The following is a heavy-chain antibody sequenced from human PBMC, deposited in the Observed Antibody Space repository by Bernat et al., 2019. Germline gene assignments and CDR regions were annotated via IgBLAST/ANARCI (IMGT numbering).Heavy chain of an antibody. V-gene: IGHV3-48*03. CDR3: ARDWGCYDFWSGYPRYYFDY. CDR1: GFTFSSYE. CDR2: ISSSGSTI. J-gene: IGHJ4*02. Sequence: EVQLVESGGGLVQPGGSLRLSCAASGFTFSSYEMNWVRQAPGKGLEWVSYISSSGSTIYYADSVKGRFTISRDNAKNSLYLQMNSLRAEDTAVYYCARDWGCYDFWSGYPRYYFDYWGQGTLVTVSS. D-gene: IGHD3-3*01.